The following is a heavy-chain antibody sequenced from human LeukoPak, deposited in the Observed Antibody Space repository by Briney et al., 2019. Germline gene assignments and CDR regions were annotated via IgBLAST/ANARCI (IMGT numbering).Heavy chain of an antibody. D-gene: IGHD4-23*01. CDR2: ISYDGINK. Sequence: PGGSLRLSCATSGFTFSSYTIHWVRQAPGKGLEWVAVISYDGINKYYADSVKGRFTISRDSSKNTLYLQTNSLRAEDTAVYYCARDRDDPPFNYGGNPNRLDYWGQGTLVTVSS. CDR1: GFTFSSYT. CDR3: ARDRDDPPFNYGGNPNRLDY. J-gene: IGHJ4*02. V-gene: IGHV3-30-3*01.